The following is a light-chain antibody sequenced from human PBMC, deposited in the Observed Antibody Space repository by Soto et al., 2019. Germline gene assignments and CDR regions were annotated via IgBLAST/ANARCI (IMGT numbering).Light chain of an antibody. CDR3: HPYGSSPPYT. CDR2: GSS. Sequence: EVVLTQSPGTLSLSPGERATLSCRASQSVTNNYLAWYQQRPGQAPRLLIFGSSDRATGIPDRFSGSGSGTVFTLTISRLEPEDFAVYYCHPYGSSPPYTFGQGTKLEIK. V-gene: IGKV3-20*01. J-gene: IGKJ2*01. CDR1: QSVTNNY.